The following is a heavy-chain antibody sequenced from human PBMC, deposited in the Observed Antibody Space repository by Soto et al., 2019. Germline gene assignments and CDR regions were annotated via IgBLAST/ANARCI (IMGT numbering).Heavy chain of an antibody. J-gene: IGHJ4*02. Sequence: PGGSLRLSCEASGFIFTDFWMHWVRQVPGKGLVWVSRIDTSGSSTSYADSVKGRFTISRDNAKNKVSLQMNRLRAEDTGVYYCAKDSWYFDLWSQGSLVTVSS. V-gene: IGHV3-74*01. D-gene: IGHD6-13*01. CDR3: AKDSWYFDL. CDR1: GFIFTDFW. CDR2: IDTSGSST.